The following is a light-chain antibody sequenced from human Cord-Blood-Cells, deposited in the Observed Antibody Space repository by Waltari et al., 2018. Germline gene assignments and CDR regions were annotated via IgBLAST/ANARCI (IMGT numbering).Light chain of an antibody. CDR2: GNS. V-gene: IGLV1-40*01. J-gene: IGLJ3*02. CDR1: SSNIGAGYD. Sequence: QSVLTQPPSVSGAPGQRVTISCTGSSSNIGAGYDVHWYQQLPGTAPKLLIYGNSNRASVVPDRFAGSKSGTSASLAITGLQAEDEADYYCQSYDSSLSGWVFGGGTKLTVL. CDR3: QSYDSSLSGWV.